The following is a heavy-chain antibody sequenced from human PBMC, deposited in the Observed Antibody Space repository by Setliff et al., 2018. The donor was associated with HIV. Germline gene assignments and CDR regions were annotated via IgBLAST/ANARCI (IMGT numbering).Heavy chain of an antibody. J-gene: IGHJ4*02. Sequence: PGGSLRLSCTASGFTFGDYAMSWVRQAPGKRPEWVANIKGDGSETYYVDFVKGRFTISRDNAKNSLYLQMNSLRVEDTAVYYCARPFDQWGQGALVTVS. CDR2: IKGDGSET. V-gene: IGHV3-7*01. CDR1: GFTFGDYA. CDR3: ARPFDQ.